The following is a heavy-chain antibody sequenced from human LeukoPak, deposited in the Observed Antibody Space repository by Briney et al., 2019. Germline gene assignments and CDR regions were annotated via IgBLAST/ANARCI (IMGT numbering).Heavy chain of an antibody. CDR2: INHSGST. J-gene: IGHJ6*02. D-gene: IGHD3-10*01. Sequence: SETLSLTCAVYGGSFSGYYWSWIRQPPGKGLEWIGEINHSGSTNYNPSLKSRVTISVDTSKNQFSLKLSSVTAADTAVYYCARQRASSHGMDVWGQGTTVTVSS. CDR3: ARQRASSHGMDV. V-gene: IGHV4-34*01. CDR1: GGSFSGYY.